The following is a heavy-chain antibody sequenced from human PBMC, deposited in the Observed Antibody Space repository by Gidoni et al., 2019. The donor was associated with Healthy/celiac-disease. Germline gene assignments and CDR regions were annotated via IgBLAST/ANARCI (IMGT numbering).Heavy chain of an antibody. CDR1: GFNFSSYG. CDR2: ISGSGGST. J-gene: IGHJ4*02. V-gene: IGHV3-23*01. Sequence: EVQLFESGGGFVQPGGSLRLTCAASGFNFSSYGMGWVRQAPGKGLAWVSAISGSGGSTYYADSVKGRFTISRDNSKNTLYLQMNSLRAEDTAVYYCAKDEGLLWFGELPYFDYWGQGTLVTVSS. CDR3: AKDEGLLWFGELPYFDY. D-gene: IGHD3-10*01.